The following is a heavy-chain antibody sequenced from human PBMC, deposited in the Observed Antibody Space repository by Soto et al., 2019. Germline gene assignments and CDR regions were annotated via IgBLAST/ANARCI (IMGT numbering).Heavy chain of an antibody. CDR2: INAGNGNT. D-gene: IGHD3-16*02. J-gene: IGHJ4*02. CDR1: GYTFTSYA. Sequence: QVQLVQSGAEVKKPGASVKVSCKASGYTFTSYAMHWVRQAPGQRLEWMGWINAGNGNTKYSQKFQGRVTITRDTSASTAYMELSSLRSEETAVYYCARGVGVIVPYFDYWGQCTLVTVSS. V-gene: IGHV1-3*01. CDR3: ARGVGVIVPYFDY.